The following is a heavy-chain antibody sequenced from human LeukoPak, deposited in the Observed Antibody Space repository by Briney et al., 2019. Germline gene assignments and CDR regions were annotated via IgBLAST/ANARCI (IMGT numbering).Heavy chain of an antibody. CDR3: ARDQLARGSPTLKEEYYFDY. Sequence: SETLSLTCTVSGGSISSYYWSWIRQPAGKGLEWIGRIYTSGSTNYNPSLKSRVTMSVDTSKNQFSLKLSSVTAAGTAVYYCARDQLARGSPTLKEEYYFDYWGQGTLVTVSS. CDR1: GGSISSYY. CDR2: IYTSGST. J-gene: IGHJ4*02. V-gene: IGHV4-4*07. D-gene: IGHD1-1*01.